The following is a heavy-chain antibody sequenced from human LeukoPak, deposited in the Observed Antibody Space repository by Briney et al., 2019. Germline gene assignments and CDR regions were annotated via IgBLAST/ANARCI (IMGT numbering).Heavy chain of an antibody. V-gene: IGHV3-23*01. CDR3: TYDHFDY. CDR1: GLTFSNYA. Sequence: GSLRLSCAASGLTFSNYAMSWVRQAPGKGLGWVSAISVSGGSTYYADSVKGRFTISRDNAKNTLYLQMNSLRAEDTAVYYCTYDHFDYWGQGTLVTVSS. D-gene: IGHD2-21*01. CDR2: ISVSGGST. J-gene: IGHJ4*02.